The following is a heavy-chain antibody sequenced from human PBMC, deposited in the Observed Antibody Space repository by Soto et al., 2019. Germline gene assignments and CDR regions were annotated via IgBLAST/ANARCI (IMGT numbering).Heavy chain of an antibody. CDR1: GYTFTSYG. CDR3: ARRQSGGPQSKAGLFDY. J-gene: IGHJ4*02. CDR2: ISAYNGNT. V-gene: IGHV1-18*01. D-gene: IGHD1-1*01. Sequence: QVQLVQSGAEVKKPGASVKVSCKASGYTFTSYGIIWVRQAPGQGLEWMGWISAYNGNTNYAQKLQGRVTMTTDTSTSTAYMELRSLRSDDTAVYYCARRQSGGPQSKAGLFDYWGQGTLVTVSS.